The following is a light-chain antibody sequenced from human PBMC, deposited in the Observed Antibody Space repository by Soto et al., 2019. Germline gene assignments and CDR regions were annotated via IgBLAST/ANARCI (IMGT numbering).Light chain of an antibody. V-gene: IGLV4-69*01. Sequence: QLVLTQSPSASASLGASVKLTCTLSSGHSSYAIAWHQQQPEKGPRYLMKINSDGSHIKGDGIPDRFSGSSSGAERYLTISSLQSEDEADYYCKTWGTGIAYVFGGGTKLTVL. J-gene: IGLJ3*02. CDR2: INSDGSH. CDR1: SGHSSYA. CDR3: KTWGTGIAYV.